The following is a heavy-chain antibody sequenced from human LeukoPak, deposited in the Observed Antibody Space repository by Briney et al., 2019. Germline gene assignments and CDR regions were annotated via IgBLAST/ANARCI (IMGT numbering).Heavy chain of an antibody. CDR3: AVGYGSGSYSTHYYYYGMDV. Sequence: ASVKVSCKVSGYTLTELSMHWVRQAPGKGLEWMGGFDPEDGETIYAQKFQGRVTMTEDTSTDTAYMELSSLRSEDTAVYYCAVGYGSGSYSTHYYYYGMDVWGQGTTVTVSS. J-gene: IGHJ6*02. V-gene: IGHV1-24*01. CDR2: FDPEDGET. CDR1: GYTLTELS. D-gene: IGHD3-10*01.